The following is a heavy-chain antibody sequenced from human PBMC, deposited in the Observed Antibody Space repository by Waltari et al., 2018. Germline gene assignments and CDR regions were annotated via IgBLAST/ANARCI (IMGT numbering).Heavy chain of an antibody. J-gene: IGHJ4*02. CDR2: ISWNSGSI. Sequence: EVQLVESGGGLVQPGRSLRLSCAASGFTFVDYAMHWVRQAPGKGLEWVSGISWNSGSIGYADSVKGRFTISRDNAKNSLYLQMNSLRAEDMALYYCAKARGWLVLYYFDYWGQGTLVTVSS. CDR3: AKARGWLVLYYFDY. CDR1: GFTFVDYA. D-gene: IGHD6-19*01. V-gene: IGHV3-9*03.